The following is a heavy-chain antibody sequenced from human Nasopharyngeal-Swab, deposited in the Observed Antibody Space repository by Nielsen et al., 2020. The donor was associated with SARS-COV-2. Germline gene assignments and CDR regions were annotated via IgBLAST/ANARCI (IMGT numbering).Heavy chain of an antibody. CDR3: TRVPGFGTYYYYYMDV. J-gene: IGHJ6*03. Sequence: GGSLRLSCTASGFTFGDCAMSWFRQAPGKGLEWVGFIRSKAYGGTTEYAASVKGGFTISRDDSKSIAYLQMNSLKTEDTAVYYCTRVPGFGTYYYYYMDVWGKGTTVTVSS. CDR1: GFTFGDCA. D-gene: IGHD1-1*01. V-gene: IGHV3-49*03. CDR2: IRSKAYGGTT.